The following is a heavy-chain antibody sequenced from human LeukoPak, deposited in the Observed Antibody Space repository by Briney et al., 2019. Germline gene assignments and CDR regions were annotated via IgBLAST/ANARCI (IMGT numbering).Heavy chain of an antibody. Sequence: SETLSLTCTVSGGSISSYYWSWIRQPPGKGLEWIGYIYYSGSTNYSPSLKSRVTISVDTSKNQFSLKLSSVTAADTAVYYFARTTEAHSWRTRYYDYYMDVWGKGTTVTVSS. CDR2: IYYSGST. D-gene: IGHD6-13*01. CDR3: ARTTEAHSWRTRYYDYYMDV. CDR1: GGSISSYY. J-gene: IGHJ6*03. V-gene: IGHV4-59*01.